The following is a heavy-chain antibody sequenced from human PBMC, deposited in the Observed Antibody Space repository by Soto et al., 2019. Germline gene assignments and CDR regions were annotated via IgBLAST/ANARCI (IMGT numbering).Heavy chain of an antibody. V-gene: IGHV3-23*01. J-gene: IGHJ4*02. CDR2: FRTSGDGGTT. Sequence: HPGGSLRLSCAASGFTFSSYSMSWVRQAPGKGLEWVSGFRTSGDGGTTYYADSAKGRFTVSKEMSKNTAFLQMNALRHEDTAVYFCARDSGWPILNFDNWGQGTPVTVSS. CDR1: GFTFSSYS. D-gene: IGHD3-10*01. CDR3: ARDSGWPILNFDN.